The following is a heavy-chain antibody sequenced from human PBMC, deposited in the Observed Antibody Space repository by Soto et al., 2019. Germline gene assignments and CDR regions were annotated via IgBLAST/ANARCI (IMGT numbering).Heavy chain of an antibody. CDR3: ARDAVMITFGGVYYYYGMDV. CDR1: GGSISSGGYY. Sequence: SETLSLTCTVSGGSISSGGYYWSWIRQHPGKGLEWIGYIYYSGSTYYNPSLKSRVTISVDTSKNQFSLKLSSVTAADTAVYYCARDAVMITFGGVYYYYGMDVWGQGTTVTVSS. CDR2: IYYSGST. J-gene: IGHJ6*02. D-gene: IGHD3-16*01. V-gene: IGHV4-31*02.